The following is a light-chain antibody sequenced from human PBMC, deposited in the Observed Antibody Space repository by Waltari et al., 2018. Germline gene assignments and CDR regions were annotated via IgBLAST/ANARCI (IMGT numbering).Light chain of an antibody. V-gene: IGLV1-47*01. CDR3: ASWDGSLGGVI. CDR2: RNN. Sequence: QSVLSQPPSASGTPGQRVTISCSGRNYNIGTNFVYWYHQLPGTAPKLPLYRNNQRPSGVPDRFSGSKSGTSASLAISGLRSEDEADYYCASWDGSLGGVIFGGGTKLTVL. CDR1: NYNIGTNF. J-gene: IGLJ2*01.